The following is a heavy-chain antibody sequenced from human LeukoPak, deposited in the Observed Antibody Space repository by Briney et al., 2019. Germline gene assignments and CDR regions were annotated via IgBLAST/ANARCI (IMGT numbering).Heavy chain of an antibody. V-gene: IGHV4-30-4*01. D-gene: IGHD3-16*01. CDR3: ARGDYDYVFDY. Sequence: SETLSLTCTVSGGSISSGDYYWSWIRQPPGKGLEWIGYIYYSGSTYYNPSLKIRVTISVDTSKNQFSLKLSSVTAADTAVYYCARGDYDYVFDYWGQGTLVTVSS. J-gene: IGHJ4*02. CDR2: IYYSGST. CDR1: GGSISSGDYY.